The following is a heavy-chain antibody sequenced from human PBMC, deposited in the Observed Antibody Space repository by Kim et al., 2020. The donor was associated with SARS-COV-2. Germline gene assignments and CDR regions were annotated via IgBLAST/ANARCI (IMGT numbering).Heavy chain of an antibody. Sequence: GGSLRLSCAASGFTFSSYSMNWVRQAPGKGLEWVSSISSSSSYIYYADSVKGRFTISRDNAKNSLYLQMNSLRAEDTAVYYCARGPYGSGSYADLEFLDRYYYYGMDVWGQGTTVTVSS. D-gene: IGHD3-10*01. CDR2: ISSSSSYI. V-gene: IGHV3-21*01. CDR1: GFTFSSYS. J-gene: IGHJ6*02. CDR3: ARGPYGSGSYADLEFLDRYYYYGMDV.